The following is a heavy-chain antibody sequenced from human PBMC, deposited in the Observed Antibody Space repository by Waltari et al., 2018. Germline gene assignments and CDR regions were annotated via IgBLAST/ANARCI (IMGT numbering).Heavy chain of an antibody. CDR1: GGSISSGSYY. CDR2: IYPSGST. D-gene: IGHD2-2*01. J-gene: IGHJ6*03. V-gene: IGHV4-61*02. Sequence: QVQLQESGPGLVKPSQTLSLTCTVSGGSISSGSYYWSWIRQPAGKGLEWIGRIYPSGSTHHNPPLKSRVTIPVDTAKNQFSLKLSSVTAADTAVYYCARSAYCSSTSCYDYYYYYMDVWGKGTTVTVSS. CDR3: ARSAYCSSTSCYDYYYYYMDV.